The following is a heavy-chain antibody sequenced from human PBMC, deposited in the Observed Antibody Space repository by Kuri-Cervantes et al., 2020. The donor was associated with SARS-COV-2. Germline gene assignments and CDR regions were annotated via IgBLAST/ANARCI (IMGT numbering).Heavy chain of an antibody. CDR2: ISGSGGST. CDR3: AKKGVGSSTSTVYYYYYMDV. Sequence: GGSLRLSCAASGFTFISYAMSWVRQAPGKGLEWVSAISGSGGSTYYADSVKGRFTISRDNSKNTLYMQMNSLRAEDTAVYYCAKKGVGSSTSTVYYYYYMDVWGKGTTVTVSS. CDR1: GFTFISYA. V-gene: IGHV3-23*01. J-gene: IGHJ6*03. D-gene: IGHD2-2*01.